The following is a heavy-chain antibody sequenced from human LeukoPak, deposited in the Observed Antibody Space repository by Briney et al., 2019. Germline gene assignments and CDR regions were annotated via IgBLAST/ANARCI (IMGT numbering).Heavy chain of an antibody. Sequence: SETLSLTCAVYGGSFSGYYWSWIRQPPGKGLEWIGEINHSGSTNYNPSLKNRVTISVDTSKNQFSLKLSSVTAADTAVYYCARGKVVVAAALKWFDPWGQGTLVTVSS. CDR3: ARGKVVVAAALKWFDP. CDR1: GGSFSGYY. V-gene: IGHV4-34*01. CDR2: INHSGST. D-gene: IGHD2-15*01. J-gene: IGHJ5*02.